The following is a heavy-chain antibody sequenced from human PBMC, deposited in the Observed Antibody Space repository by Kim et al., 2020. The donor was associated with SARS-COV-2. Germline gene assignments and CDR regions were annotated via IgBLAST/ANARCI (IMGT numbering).Heavy chain of an antibody. CDR3: ARGGGGYAFDV. D-gene: IGHD2-15*01. Sequence: GGSLRLSCAASGFTVSSNYMSWVRQAPGKGLEWGANIYKDGSTNYDEASKSRLTTITHNTTNTPHLQMISIRADDTAAYYYARGGGGYAFDVWGQGTMVT. CDR2: IYKDGST. CDR1: GFTVSSNY. J-gene: IGHJ3*01. V-gene: IGHV3-53*04.